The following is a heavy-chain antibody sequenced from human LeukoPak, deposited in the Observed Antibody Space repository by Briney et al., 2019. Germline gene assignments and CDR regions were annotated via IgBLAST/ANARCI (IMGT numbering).Heavy chain of an antibody. J-gene: IGHJ4*02. Sequence: PGGSLRLSCAASGFTFSSCAMTWARQAPGKGLEWVSSISGSGATTYYADSVKGRFTISRDNSNNTVYLQMNSLRAEDTAVYYCAKDQSRVGASDPFDYWGQGMQVGVSS. CDR2: ISGSGATT. V-gene: IGHV3-23*01. CDR3: AKDQSRVGASDPFDY. D-gene: IGHD1-26*01. CDR1: GFTFSSCA.